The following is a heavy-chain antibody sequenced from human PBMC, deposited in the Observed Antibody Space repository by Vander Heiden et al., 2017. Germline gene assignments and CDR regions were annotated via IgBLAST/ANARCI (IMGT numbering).Heavy chain of an antibody. CDR1: GDSVISGGYY. V-gene: IGHV4-31*03. D-gene: IGHD4-17*01. J-gene: IGHJ3*02. Sequence: QVQLQESGPGLVKPSQTLSLTCTVSGDSVISGGYYWNWIRQHPGKGPEWIGYIFDSVSTYDNPSLKSRITISVDAAQKQFSLKLKYVNDADTAVYYWSRTMLNTVIAPEKACDIWGQGTMGTVS. CDR3: SRTMLNTVIAPEKACDI. CDR2: IFDSVST.